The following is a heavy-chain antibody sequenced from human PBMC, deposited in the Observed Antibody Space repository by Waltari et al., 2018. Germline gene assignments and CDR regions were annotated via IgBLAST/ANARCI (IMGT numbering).Heavy chain of an antibody. CDR3: ARDGAVGTIFL. CDR1: GGSISSSSYY. CDR2: IYYSGST. Sequence: QLQLQESGPGLVKPSETLSLTCTVSGGSISSSSYYWGWIRQPPGKGLEWIGSIYYSGSTYYNPALKSRVTISVDTSKNQFSLKLSSVTAADTAVYYCARDGAVGTIFLWGQGTLVTVSS. J-gene: IGHJ4*02. V-gene: IGHV4-39*07. D-gene: IGHD3-3*01.